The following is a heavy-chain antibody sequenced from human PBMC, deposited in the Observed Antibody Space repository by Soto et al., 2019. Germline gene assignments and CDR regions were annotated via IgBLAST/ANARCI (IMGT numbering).Heavy chain of an antibody. J-gene: IGHJ4*02. CDR1: GFTFSNAW. CDR3: TTDVRLGIPSGGY. V-gene: IGHV3-15*01. Sequence: EVQLVESGGGLVKPGGSLRLSCAASGFTFSNAWMSWVRQAPGKGLEWVGRIKSKTDGGTTDYAAPVKGRFTIPRDDSKNTLYLQMNGLNTEDTAVYYCTTDVRLGIPSGGYWGQGTLVTVSS. D-gene: IGHD3-10*02. CDR2: IKSKTDGGTT.